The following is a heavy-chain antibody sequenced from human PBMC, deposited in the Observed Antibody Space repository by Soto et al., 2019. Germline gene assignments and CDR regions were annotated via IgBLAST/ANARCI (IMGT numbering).Heavy chain of an antibody. D-gene: IGHD2-15*01. Sequence: PGGSLRLSCEASGFNFSSYGIHWVRQAPWKGLEWVAIIWNDGSNEYYADSVKGRFTISRDNSKNTVYLQVSKLRAEDTAVYFCARDQTDSGGYSDSWGQGTLVTVSS. CDR3: ARDQTDSGGYSDS. V-gene: IGHV3-33*01. CDR1: GFNFSSYG. J-gene: IGHJ4*02. CDR2: IWNDGSNE.